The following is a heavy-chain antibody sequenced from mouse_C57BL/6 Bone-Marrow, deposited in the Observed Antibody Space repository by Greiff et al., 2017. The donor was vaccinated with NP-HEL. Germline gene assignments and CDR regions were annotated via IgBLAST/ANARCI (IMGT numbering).Heavy chain of an antibody. V-gene: IGHV5-4*01. D-gene: IGHD1-1*02. Sequence: EVMLVESGGGLVKPGGSLKLSCAASGFTFSSYAMSWVRQTPEKRLEWVATISDGGSYTYYPDNVKGRFTLSRDNAKNNRYLQMSHLKSEDTAMYYWARDLLGSYDYWGQGTTLTVSS. CDR3: ARDLLGSYDY. J-gene: IGHJ2*01. CDR1: GFTFSSYA. CDR2: ISDGGSYT.